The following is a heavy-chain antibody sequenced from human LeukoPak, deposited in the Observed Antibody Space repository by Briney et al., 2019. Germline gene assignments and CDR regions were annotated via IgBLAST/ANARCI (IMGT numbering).Heavy chain of an antibody. Sequence: SETLSLTCTVSGGSISSSSYHWGWIRQPPGKGLEWIGSIYYSGSTYYNPSLKSRVTMSVDTSKNQFSLKLNSVTAADTAVYYCARDPLWAGYCSSTSCYPLGSRWFDPWGQGTLVTVSS. J-gene: IGHJ5*02. CDR1: GGSISSSSYH. D-gene: IGHD2-2*01. CDR3: ARDPLWAGYCSSTSCYPLGSRWFDP. V-gene: IGHV4-39*07. CDR2: IYYSGST.